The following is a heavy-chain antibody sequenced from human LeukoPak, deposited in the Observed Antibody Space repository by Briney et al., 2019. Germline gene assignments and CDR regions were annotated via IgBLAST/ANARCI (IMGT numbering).Heavy chain of an antibody. CDR2: ISDSSAM. CDR3: ARDGGYSGYDADC. V-gene: IGHV3-48*01. D-gene: IGHD5-12*01. CDR1: GFTFSTYS. Sequence: GGSLRLSCAASGFTFSTYSMKWARQAPGKGLEWVSYISDSSAMYYADSVRGRFTISRENDKNSLFLQMNSLRAEDTAVYYCARDGGYSGYDADCWGQGTLVTVSS. J-gene: IGHJ4*02.